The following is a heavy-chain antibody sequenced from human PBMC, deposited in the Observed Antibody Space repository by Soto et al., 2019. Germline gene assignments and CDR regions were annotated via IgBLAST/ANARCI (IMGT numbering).Heavy chain of an antibody. J-gene: IGHJ4*02. CDR3: AKGVTNHDDRSGRPYFFDY. CDR2: ISASGGTT. V-gene: IGHV3-23*01. D-gene: IGHD3-22*01. Sequence: QPGGSLRLSCAASGVTFSTSPMSWVRQAPGKGLEGVSSISASGGTTLSADSVKGRFAISRDNSKNTLYLQMNSLRAEDTAVYYCAKGVTNHDDRSGRPYFFDYWGQGTLVTVSS. CDR1: GVTFSTSP.